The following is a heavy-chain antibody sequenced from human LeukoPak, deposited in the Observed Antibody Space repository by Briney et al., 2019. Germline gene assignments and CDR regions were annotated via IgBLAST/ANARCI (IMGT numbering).Heavy chain of an antibody. CDR2: INHSGST. CDR3: ARGGKITMVRGVNPFGTYRNWFDP. CDR1: GGTFSGYY. J-gene: IGHJ5*02. D-gene: IGHD3-10*01. Sequence: PSETLSLTYAVYGGTFSGYYWSWIRQPPGKGLEWIGEINHSGSTNYNPSLKSRVTISVDTSKNQFPLKLSSVTAADTAVYYCARGGKITMVRGVNPFGTYRNWFDPWGQGTLVTVSS. V-gene: IGHV4-34*01.